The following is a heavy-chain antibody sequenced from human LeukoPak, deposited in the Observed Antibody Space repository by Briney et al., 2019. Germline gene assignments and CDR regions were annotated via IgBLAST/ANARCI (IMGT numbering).Heavy chain of an antibody. CDR3: ARGHDYYDSSGYLVY. CDR2: IIPIFGTA. V-gene: IGHV1-69*13. J-gene: IGHJ4*02. D-gene: IGHD3-22*01. Sequence: SVKVSCKASGGAFSSYAISWVRQAPGQGLEWMGGIIPIFGTANYAQKFQGRVTITADESTSTAYMELSSLRSEDTAVYYCARGHDYYDSSGYLVYWGQGTLVTVSS. CDR1: GGAFSSYA.